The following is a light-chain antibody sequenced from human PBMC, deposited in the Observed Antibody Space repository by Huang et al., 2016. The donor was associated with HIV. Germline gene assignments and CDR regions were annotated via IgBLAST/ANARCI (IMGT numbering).Light chain of an antibody. J-gene: IGKJ4*01. V-gene: IGKV3-11*01. CDR3: QQRSKWPLT. CDR2: DVS. Sequence: EIVLTQSPVTLSLSPGDRATLSCRASQSIGTYLAWYQQNSGQAPRLLIYDVSNRAAGVPARCSASGSETDFTLTIASLDPDDFAIYHCQQRSKWPLTFGGGTKVEMK. CDR1: QSIGTY.